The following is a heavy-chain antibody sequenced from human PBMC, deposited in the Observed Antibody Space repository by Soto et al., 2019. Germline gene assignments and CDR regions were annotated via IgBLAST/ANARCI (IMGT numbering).Heavy chain of an antibody. D-gene: IGHD3-10*01. V-gene: IGHV3-23*01. J-gene: IGHJ4*02. CDR2: ISGGGITT. Sequence: PLRLCYPASGFTFRNYPMSWVRYARCKGTEWVSSISGGGITTYYADSVRGRFTISRDNSKNTLFLQMNSLRAEDTALYYCAKKVNSGSGSQFFDYWGQGTLLTVSS. CDR3: AKKVNSGSGSQFFDY. CDR1: GFTFRNYP.